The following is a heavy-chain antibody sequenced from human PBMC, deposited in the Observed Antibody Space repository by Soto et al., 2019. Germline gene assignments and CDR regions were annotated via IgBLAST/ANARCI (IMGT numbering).Heavy chain of an antibody. J-gene: IGHJ6*02. V-gene: IGHV1-18*04. Sequence: ASVKVSCKASGYTVTSYYMHWVRQAPGQGLEWMGWISAYNGNTNYAQKLQGRVTMTTDTSTSTAYMELRSLRSDDTAVYYCARGRLYDFWSGYYLGLDYYYGMDVWGQGTTVTVS. CDR2: ISAYNGNT. D-gene: IGHD3-3*01. CDR1: GYTVTSYY. CDR3: ARGRLYDFWSGYYLGLDYYYGMDV.